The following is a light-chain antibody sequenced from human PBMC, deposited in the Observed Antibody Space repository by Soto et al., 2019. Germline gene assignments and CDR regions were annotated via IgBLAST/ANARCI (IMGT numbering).Light chain of an antibody. V-gene: IGLV1-40*01. CDR2: GNS. J-gene: IGLJ2*01. Sequence: QLVLTQPPSVSGAPGQSGTISCTGSSSNIGAGYDVHWYQQLPGTAPKLLIYGNSNRPSGVPDRFSGSKSGTSASLAITGLQAEDEADYYCQSYDSSVVFGGGTKLTVL. CDR1: SSNIGAGYD. CDR3: QSYDSSVV.